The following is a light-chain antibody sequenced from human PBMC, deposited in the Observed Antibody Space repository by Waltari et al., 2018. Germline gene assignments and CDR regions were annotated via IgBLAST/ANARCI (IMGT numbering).Light chain of an antibody. Sequence: EIVLTQSPDTLSLSPGERATLSCRASQSIGRYLVWYQQKPGQAPRLLSYGASNRASGIPDRFSGSGSGTDFSLTISRLEPEDFAVYHCQKHDRLPATFGQGTKVEIK. CDR1: QSIGRY. V-gene: IGKV3-20*01. J-gene: IGKJ1*01. CDR2: GAS. CDR3: QKHDRLPAT.